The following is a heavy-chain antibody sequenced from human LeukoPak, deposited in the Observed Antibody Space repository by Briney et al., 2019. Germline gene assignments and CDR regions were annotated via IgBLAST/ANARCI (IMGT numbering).Heavy chain of an antibody. D-gene: IGHD3-9*01. Sequence: ASVKVSCTASGYTFTSYDINWVRQATGQGLEWMGWMNPNSGNTGYAQKFQGRVTMTRNTSISTAYMELSSLRSEDTAVYYCARGEVLRYFDWLSNYYYYGMDVWGQGTTVTVSS. J-gene: IGHJ6*02. CDR1: GYTFTSYD. CDR3: ARGEVLRYFDWLSNYYYYGMDV. CDR2: MNPNSGNT. V-gene: IGHV1-8*01.